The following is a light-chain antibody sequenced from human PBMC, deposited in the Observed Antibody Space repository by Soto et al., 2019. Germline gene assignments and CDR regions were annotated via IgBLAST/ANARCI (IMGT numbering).Light chain of an antibody. CDR2: AAT. CDR1: QSITSNF. CDR3: QHYGRSPTWT. J-gene: IGKJ1*01. V-gene: IGKV3-20*01. Sequence: ESVLTQSKGTLSLSPGERATLSCRASQSITSNFLAWYQQKPGQAPRLLIYAATSRATGIPHRFSGSGSGTDFTLAISRLEPEDFAVYYCQHYGRSPTWTFGQGTKVDI.